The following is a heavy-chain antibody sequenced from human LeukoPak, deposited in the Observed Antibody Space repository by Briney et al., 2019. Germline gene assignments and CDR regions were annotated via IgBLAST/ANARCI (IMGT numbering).Heavy chain of an antibody. J-gene: IGHJ4*02. CDR2: IRDDGSNK. CDR3: AKYRFQKRYRSGSYSGY. V-gene: IGHV3-30*02. D-gene: IGHD3-10*01. Sequence: GGSLRLSCAASGFTFSSYVMHWVRQAPGKGLEWVAFIRDDGSNKYYADSVRGRFTISRDNSKNTLYLQMNSLRAHDTAVYYCAKYRFQKRYRSGSYSGYWGQGTLVTVSS. CDR1: GFTFSSYV.